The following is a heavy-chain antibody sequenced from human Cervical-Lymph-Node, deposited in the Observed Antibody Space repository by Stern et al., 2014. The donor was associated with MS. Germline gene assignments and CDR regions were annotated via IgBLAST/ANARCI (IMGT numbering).Heavy chain of an antibody. CDR1: GFTFSSYA. J-gene: IGHJ4*02. CDR2: ISGSGGCT. Sequence: EVQLVESGGGLVQPGGSLRLSCAASGFTFSSYAMSWVRQAPGKGLEWVSAISGSGGCTYYEDSGKGRFPISRDKSKTTMYLQRNSVRAEDTAVYYCAKSTGTSLSDYWGQGTLVTVSS. V-gene: IGHV3-23*04. CDR3: AKSTGTSLSDY. D-gene: IGHD4-17*01.